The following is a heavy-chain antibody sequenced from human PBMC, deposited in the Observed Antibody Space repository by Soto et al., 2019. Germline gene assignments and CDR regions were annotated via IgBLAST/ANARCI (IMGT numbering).Heavy chain of an antibody. CDR3: AKKGVVGASEYFQH. V-gene: IGHV3-23*01. D-gene: IGHD1-26*01. CDR2: ISGSFGTT. Sequence: EVQLLESGGGLVHPGGSLRLSCAASGFTFSSYAMSWVRQSPGKGLQWVSAISGSFGTTYYADSVKGRFTISRDNSKNTLYLQMNSLRAEDTAVYYCAKKGVVGASEYFQHWGQGTLVTVSS. CDR1: GFTFSSYA. J-gene: IGHJ1*01.